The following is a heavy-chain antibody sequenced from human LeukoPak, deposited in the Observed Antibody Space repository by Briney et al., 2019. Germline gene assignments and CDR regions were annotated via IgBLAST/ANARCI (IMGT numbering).Heavy chain of an antibody. CDR3: AREAIAVAGSDFDY. V-gene: IGHV1-69*04. CDR1: GGTFSSYA. J-gene: IGHJ4*02. Sequence: SVKVSCKASGGTFSSYAISWVRQAPGQGLEWMGRIIPILGIANYAQKFQGRVTITADKSTSTAYMELSSLRSEDTAVYYCAREAIAVAGSDFDYWGQGTLVTVSS. CDR2: IIPILGIA. D-gene: IGHD6-19*01.